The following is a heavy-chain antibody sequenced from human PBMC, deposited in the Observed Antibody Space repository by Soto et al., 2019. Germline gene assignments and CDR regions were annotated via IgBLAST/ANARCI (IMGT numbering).Heavy chain of an antibody. CDR2: IYYSGST. J-gene: IGHJ5*02. Sequence: PSETLSLTCTVSGGSMISYYWSWIRQPPGRGLEWIGYIYYSGSTSYNPSLKSRVTISVDTSKNQFSLKLSSVTAADTAVYYCARAAKPALICISWFLFGWFDPWGQGTLVTVSS. V-gene: IGHV4-59*01. CDR1: GGSMISYY. D-gene: IGHD6-13*01. CDR3: ARAAKPALICISWFLFGWFDP.